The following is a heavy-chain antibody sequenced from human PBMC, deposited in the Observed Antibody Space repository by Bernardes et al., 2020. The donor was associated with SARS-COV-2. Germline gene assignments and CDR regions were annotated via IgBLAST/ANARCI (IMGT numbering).Heavy chain of an antibody. Sequence: SESLSLTCTVSGDSISSNRYYWGWLLQPPGKAPEWIGNIHYSGITYYSSSLKSRLTISIETSKNQFSLNLRSVTAADAAMYYCARDAIYDSNSYDVWGQGTMVTVSS. V-gene: IGHV4-39*07. CDR2: IHYSGIT. J-gene: IGHJ3*01. D-gene: IGHD3-16*01. CDR3: ARDAIYDSNSYDV. CDR1: GDSISSNRYY.